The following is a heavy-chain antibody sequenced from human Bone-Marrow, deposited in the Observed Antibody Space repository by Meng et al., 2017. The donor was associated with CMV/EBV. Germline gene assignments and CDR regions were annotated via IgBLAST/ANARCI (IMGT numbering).Heavy chain of an antibody. D-gene: IGHD3-3*01. J-gene: IGHJ4*02. CDR2: ISAYNGNT. V-gene: IGHV1-18*01. CDR3: ARGYDFFGTDY. Sequence: VPLVQYGSGVKKPGGSVKVSCKASVYTFTSYGISWVRQAPGQGLEWMGWISAYNGNTNYAQKLQGRVTMTTDTSTSTAYMELRSLRSDDTAVYYCARGYDFFGTDYWGQGTLVTVSS. CDR1: VYTFTSYG.